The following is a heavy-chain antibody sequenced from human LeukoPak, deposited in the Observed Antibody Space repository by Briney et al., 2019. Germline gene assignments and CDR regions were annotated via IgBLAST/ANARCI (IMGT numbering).Heavy chain of an antibody. J-gene: IGHJ2*01. Sequence: SETLSLTCTVSGGSISSYSWSWIRHPAGKGLDWIGRISTSGITDYNPSLKSRVTMSVDTSKNQFSLKLTSVTAADTAVYHCAKGDWHFDLWGRGTLVTVSS. CDR3: AKGDWHFDL. V-gene: IGHV4-4*07. CDR2: ISTSGIT. CDR1: GGSISSYS.